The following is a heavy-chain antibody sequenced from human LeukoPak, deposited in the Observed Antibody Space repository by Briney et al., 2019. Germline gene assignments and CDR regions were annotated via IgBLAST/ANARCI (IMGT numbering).Heavy chain of an antibody. J-gene: IGHJ4*02. CDR1: GGSISGGNYY. D-gene: IGHD1-14*01. CDR2: IHYSGAM. Sequence: PSETLSLTCTVSGGSISGGNYYWGWIRQPPGKGLEWIGSIHYSGAMYYKPSLKSRVTISVDTSKNQFSLKLSSVTAADTAVYYCARPPGISTGFWDWGQGTLVTVSS. CDR3: ARPPGISTGFWD. V-gene: IGHV4-39*01.